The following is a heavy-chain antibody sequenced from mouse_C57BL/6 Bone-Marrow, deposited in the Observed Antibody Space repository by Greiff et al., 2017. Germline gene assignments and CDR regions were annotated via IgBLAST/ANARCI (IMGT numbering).Heavy chain of an antibody. CDR1: GYAFSSSW. Sequence: VQLQQSGPELVKPGASVKISCKASGYAFSSSWMNWVKQRPGKGLEWIGRIYPGDGDANYNGKFKGEATLTADKSSSTAYKHLSILTSEDSAVYFCSSRTCYFDYWGQGTTLTVSS. CDR3: SSRTCYFDY. CDR2: IYPGDGDA. J-gene: IGHJ2*01. V-gene: IGHV1-82*01.